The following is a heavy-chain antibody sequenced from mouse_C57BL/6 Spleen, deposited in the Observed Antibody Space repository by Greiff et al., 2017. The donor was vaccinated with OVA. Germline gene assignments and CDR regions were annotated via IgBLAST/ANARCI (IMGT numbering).Heavy chain of an antibody. V-gene: IGHV1-59*01. CDR2: IDPSDSST. J-gene: IGHJ2*01. Sequence: QVHVKQPGAELVRPGTSVKLSCKASGYTFTSYWMHWVKQRPGQGLEWIGVIDPSDSSTNYNQKFKGKATLTVDTSSSTAYMQLSSLTSEDSAVYYCARRGIYDYGSRGDYFDYWGQGTTLTVSS. CDR1: GYTFTSYW. CDR3: ARRGIYDYGSRGDYFDY. D-gene: IGHD1-1*01.